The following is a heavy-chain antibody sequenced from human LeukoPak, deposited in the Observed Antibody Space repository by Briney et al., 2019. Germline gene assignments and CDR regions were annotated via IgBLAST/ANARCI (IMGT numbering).Heavy chain of an antibody. Sequence: GGSLRLSCAVSGLTFSSYAMHWVRQAPGKGLEWVAVISSDGSNKFYADSVKGRFTISRDNSKNTLYLQMNSLRAEDTAVYYCAKVYSGRYSSSCFDYWGQGTLVTVSS. D-gene: IGHD6-13*01. CDR3: AKVYSGRYSSSCFDY. CDR2: ISSDGSNK. V-gene: IGHV3-30*18. CDR1: GLTFSSYA. J-gene: IGHJ4*02.